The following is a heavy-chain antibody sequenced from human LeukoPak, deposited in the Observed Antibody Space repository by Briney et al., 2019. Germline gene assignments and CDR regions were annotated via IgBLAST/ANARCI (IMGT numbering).Heavy chain of an antibody. J-gene: IGHJ3*02. V-gene: IGHV1-24*01. CDR2: FDPEDGET. D-gene: IGHD2-2*02. CDR1: GYTLTELS. Sequence: ASVKVSCKVSGYTLTELSMHWVRQAPGKGLEWMGGFDPEDGETIYAQKFQGRVTMTRDTSISTAYMELSRLRSDDTAVYYCARAATIVVVPAAIREGAFDIWGQGTMVTVSS. CDR3: ARAATIVVVPAAIREGAFDI.